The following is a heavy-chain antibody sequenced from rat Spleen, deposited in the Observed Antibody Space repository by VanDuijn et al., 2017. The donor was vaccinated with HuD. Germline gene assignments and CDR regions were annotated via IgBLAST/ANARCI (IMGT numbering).Heavy chain of an antibody. J-gene: IGHJ2*01. CDR1: GFNFNDYW. CDR3: VTERLGVEG. D-gene: IGHD4-3*01. V-gene: IGHV4-2*01. CDR2: IYKDSTII. Sequence: EVKLVESGGGLVQPGRSLKLSCAASGFNFNDYWMGWVRQAPGKGLQWIGEIYKDSTIINYIPSLKDRNTISRDNAQNTLYLQMSKLGSEDTSFYYCVTERLGVEGWGQGVMVTVSS.